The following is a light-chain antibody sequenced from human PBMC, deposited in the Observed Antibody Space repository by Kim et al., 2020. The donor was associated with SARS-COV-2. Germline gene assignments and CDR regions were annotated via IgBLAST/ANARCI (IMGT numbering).Light chain of an antibody. Sequence: GQRVTISCTGSSSNIGAGYDVHWYQQLPGTAPKLLIYGNSNRPSGVPDRFSGSKSGTSASLAITGLHAEDEADYYCQSYDSSLSAFFGTGTKVTVL. CDR2: GNS. CDR1: SSNIGAGYD. V-gene: IGLV1-40*01. CDR3: QSYDSSLSAF. J-gene: IGLJ1*01.